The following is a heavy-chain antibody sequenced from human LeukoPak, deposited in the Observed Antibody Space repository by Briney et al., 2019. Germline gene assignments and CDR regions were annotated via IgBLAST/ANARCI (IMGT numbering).Heavy chain of an antibody. CDR3: AKDYEPLLVVQRWGDWFDP. V-gene: IGHV3-15*01. CDR1: GFTFSNAW. Sequence: WGSLRLSCAASGFTFSNAWMSWVRQAPGKGLEWVGRIKSKTDGGTTDCAAPVKGRFTISRDDSKNTLYLQMNTLRVEDTAVYYCAKDYEPLLVVQRWGDWFDPWGQGTLVTVAS. CDR2: IKSKTDGGTT. D-gene: IGHD6-13*01. J-gene: IGHJ5*02.